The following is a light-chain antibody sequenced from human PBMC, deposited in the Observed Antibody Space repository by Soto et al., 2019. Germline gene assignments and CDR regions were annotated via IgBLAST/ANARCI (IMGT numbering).Light chain of an antibody. CDR2: DAS. Sequence: DIEVSQNPSSLSPCVRDRVSIPCLASRSISDWLAWYQQKPGKAPELLIFDASNLKSGVSSRFSGSGSGTEFTLTISRLQPDDGAPYYCLQSSCHSWRFGQGTKVDIK. CDR1: RSISDW. V-gene: IGKV1-5*01. J-gene: IGKJ1*01. CDR3: LQSSCHSWR.